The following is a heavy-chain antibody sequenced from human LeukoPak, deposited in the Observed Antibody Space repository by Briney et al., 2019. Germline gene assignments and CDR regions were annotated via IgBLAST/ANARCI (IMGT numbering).Heavy chain of an antibody. CDR1: GFAFSSYG. D-gene: IGHD3-10*01. CDR2: IWYDGSNK. Sequence: GKSLRLSCAASGFAFSSYGMHWVRQAPGKGLEWVALIWYDGSNKYYADSVKGRFTISRDSSKNTLYLEMSSLRAEDTAVYFCARERTLYVSGSGYGMDVWGQGTTVTVSS. CDR3: ARERTLYVSGSGYGMDV. V-gene: IGHV3-33*01. J-gene: IGHJ6*02.